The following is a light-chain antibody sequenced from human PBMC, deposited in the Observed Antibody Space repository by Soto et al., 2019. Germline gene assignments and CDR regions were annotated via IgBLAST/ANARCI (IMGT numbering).Light chain of an antibody. CDR3: QQYNVWPLT. CDR1: QSVSSN. V-gene: IGKV3-15*01. CDR2: VAS. Sequence: EIVMTQSPATLSVSPGERATLSCRASQSVSSNLAWYQQKLGQTPKLLIYVASTRATGIPSRFSGSGSGTEFTLTISSLQSEYFAVYYCQQYNVWPLTFGGGTKVEFK. J-gene: IGKJ4*01.